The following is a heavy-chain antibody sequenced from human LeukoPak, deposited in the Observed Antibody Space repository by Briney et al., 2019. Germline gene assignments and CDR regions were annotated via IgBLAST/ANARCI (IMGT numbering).Heavy chain of an antibody. CDR2: ISTSSGFI. Sequence: GGSLRLSCAASGFTFSRYTMNWVRQAPGKGLEWVSYISTSSGFIYYADSVKGRFTISRDNAKNSLSLQMNGLRAEDTALYYCARGLAYCGGDCYRAFDIWGQGTMVIVSS. J-gene: IGHJ3*02. CDR1: GFTFSRYT. D-gene: IGHD2-21*02. V-gene: IGHV3-48*01. CDR3: ARGLAYCGGDCYRAFDI.